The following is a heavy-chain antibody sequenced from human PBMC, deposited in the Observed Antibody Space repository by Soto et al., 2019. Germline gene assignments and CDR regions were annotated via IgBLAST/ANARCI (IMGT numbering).Heavy chain of an antibody. J-gene: IGHJ4*02. CDR1: GYSITSDYY. V-gene: IGHV4-38-2*01. D-gene: IGHD3-10*01. Sequence: PSETLSLTCAVSGYSITSDYYWGWIRQPPGKGLEWIGSIYSGSTYHNPSLKSRVTISVDTSKNQFSLRLTSVTAADTAMYYCAKKGYYPSGKINLFDSWGQGTLVTVYS. CDR3: AKKGYYPSGKINLFDS. CDR2: IYSGST.